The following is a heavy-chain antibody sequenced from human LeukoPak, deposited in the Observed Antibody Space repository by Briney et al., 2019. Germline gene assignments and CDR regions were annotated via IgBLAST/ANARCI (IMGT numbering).Heavy chain of an antibody. Sequence: GGSLRLSCAASGFTFSSYAMHWVRQAPGKGLEWVAVISYDGSNKYYADSVKGRFTISRDNSKNTLYLQMNSLRAEDTAVYYCASIEVVAAADAFDIWGQGTMVTVSS. D-gene: IGHD2-15*01. CDR1: GFTFSSYA. J-gene: IGHJ3*02. V-gene: IGHV3-30*04. CDR2: ISYDGSNK. CDR3: ASIEVVAAADAFDI.